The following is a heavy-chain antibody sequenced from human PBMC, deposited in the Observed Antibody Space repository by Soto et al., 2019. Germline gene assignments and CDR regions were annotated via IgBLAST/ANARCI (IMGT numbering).Heavy chain of an antibody. CDR3: AKDMLDSSSNFDS. J-gene: IGHJ4*02. Sequence: GGSLSLSCAASGFIFDDYAMHWVRQVPGKGLEWVSGISWNSGTIDYADSVKGRFTISRDNAKKSLYLQMNSLRAEDTALYYCAKDMLDSSSNFDSWGQGTMVTVSS. CDR1: GFIFDDYA. CDR2: ISWNSGTI. V-gene: IGHV3-9*01. D-gene: IGHD6-6*01.